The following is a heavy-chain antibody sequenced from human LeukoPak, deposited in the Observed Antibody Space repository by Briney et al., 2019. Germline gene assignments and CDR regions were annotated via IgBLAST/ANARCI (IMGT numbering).Heavy chain of an antibody. CDR1: GFTFSSYS. D-gene: IGHD4-11*01. Sequence: SGGSLRLSCAASGFTFSSYSMNWVRQAPGKGLEWVSYISSGSITIYYADSVKGRFTISRDNAKNSLYLQMNSLRAEDTAVYYCARDFYSNYATPYLSLNYWGQGTLVTVSS. CDR3: ARDFYSNYATPYLSLNY. CDR2: ISSGSITI. V-gene: IGHV3-48*01. J-gene: IGHJ4*02.